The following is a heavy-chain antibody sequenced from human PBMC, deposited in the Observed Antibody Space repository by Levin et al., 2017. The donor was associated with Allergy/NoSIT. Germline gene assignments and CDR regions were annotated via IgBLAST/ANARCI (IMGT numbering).Heavy chain of an antibody. Sequence: PGGSLRLSCAASGFTFSSYSMNWVRQAPGKGLEWVSYISSSSSTIYYADSVKGRFTISRDNAKNSLYLQMNSLRDEDTAVYYCARDPRDYYDSSGYYGWGQGTLVTVSS. D-gene: IGHD3-22*01. V-gene: IGHV3-48*02. CDR3: ARDPRDYYDSSGYYG. CDR2: ISSSSSTI. J-gene: IGHJ4*02. CDR1: GFTFSSYS.